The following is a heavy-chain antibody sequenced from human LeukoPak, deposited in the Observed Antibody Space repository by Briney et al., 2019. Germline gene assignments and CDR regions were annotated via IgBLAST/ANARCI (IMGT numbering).Heavy chain of an antibody. J-gene: IGHJ4*02. CDR3: ARKGGPQDY. CDR1: RFTFSDYY. D-gene: IGHD3-16*01. CDR2: ISSSGSSI. Sequence: GGSLRLSCAASRFTFSDYYMSWIRQAPGKGLEWVSTISSSGSSIYYTDSVKGRFTISRDNAKNSLYLQMNGLRAEGTAVYYCARKGGPQDYWGQGTLVTVSS. V-gene: IGHV3-11*01.